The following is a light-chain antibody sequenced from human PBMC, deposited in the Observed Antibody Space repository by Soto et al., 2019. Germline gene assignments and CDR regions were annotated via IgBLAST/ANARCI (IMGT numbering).Light chain of an antibody. J-gene: IGLJ3*02. V-gene: IGLV4-69*01. CDR3: QTWGTGIRV. CDR1: SGHSSYA. Sequence: QSVLTQSPSASASLGTSVKLTCTLSSGHSSYAIAWHQQQPERGPRYLLHLNSDGTHTKGDGIPDRFSGSSSGAERYLTISSLQSEDEADYYCQTWGTGIRVFGGGTKVTVL. CDR2: LNSDGTH.